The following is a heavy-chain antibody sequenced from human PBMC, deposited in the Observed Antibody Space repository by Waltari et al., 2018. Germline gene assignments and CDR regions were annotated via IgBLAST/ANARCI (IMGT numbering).Heavy chain of an antibody. CDR1: GDSMTSSSW. CDR3: ARDRGRGLYLDS. Sequence: QLQLRQSGPGLVKPSESLSLTCAVSGDSMTSSSWWSWVRQSPGKGLEWIGQVHRSGRANCNPSIASRVAVSVDTSNNQFSLKVASPTAADTAMYYCARDRGRGLYLDSWGQGTLVTVSP. D-gene: IGHD2-15*01. CDR2: VHRSGRA. V-gene: IGHV4-4*02. J-gene: IGHJ4*02.